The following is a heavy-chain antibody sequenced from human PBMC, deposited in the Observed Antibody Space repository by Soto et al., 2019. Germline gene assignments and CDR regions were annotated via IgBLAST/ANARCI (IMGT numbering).Heavy chain of an antibody. D-gene: IGHD5-18*01. CDR2: IRGSGDSR. Sequence: EVQLLESGGGLVQPGGSLRLSCAVSGFTFTTFAMSWVRQAPGKGLEWVSAIRGSGDSRFYADSVKGRFTISRYNSKTTLYLQMNSLRADDTADYYCAKVVGTGTVYDNYGIDVWGQGTTVTVSS. CDR1: GFTFTTFA. J-gene: IGHJ6*02. V-gene: IGHV3-23*01. CDR3: AKVVGTGTVYDNYGIDV.